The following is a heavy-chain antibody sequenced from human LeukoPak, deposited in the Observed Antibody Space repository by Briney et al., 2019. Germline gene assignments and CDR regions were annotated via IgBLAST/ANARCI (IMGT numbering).Heavy chain of an antibody. V-gene: IGHV3-64*01. CDR1: GFTFSSYA. CDR3: ARVQHHSSGHYGMDV. J-gene: IGHJ6*02. D-gene: IGHD3-22*01. Sequence: PGGSLRLSCAASGFTFSSYAMHWVRQAPGKGLEYVSAISSNGGSTYYANSVKGRFTISRDNSKNTLYLQMGSLRAEDMAVYYCARVQHHSSGHYGMDVWGQGTTVTVSS. CDR2: ISSNGGST.